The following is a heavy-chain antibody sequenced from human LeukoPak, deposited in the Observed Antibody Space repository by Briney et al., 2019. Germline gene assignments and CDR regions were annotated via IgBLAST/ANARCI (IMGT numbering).Heavy chain of an antibody. D-gene: IGHD6-19*01. CDR1: GFTFSSYT. J-gene: IGHJ4*02. V-gene: IGHV3-48*03. CDR2: ISSSGGTI. Sequence: GGSLRLSCAASGFTFSSYTMNWVRQAPGKGLEWVSYISSSGGTIYYADSVKGRFTISRDNAKNSLYLQMNSLRAEDTAVYYCASMGIAVAGGNFDYWGQGTLVTVSS. CDR3: ASMGIAVAGGNFDY.